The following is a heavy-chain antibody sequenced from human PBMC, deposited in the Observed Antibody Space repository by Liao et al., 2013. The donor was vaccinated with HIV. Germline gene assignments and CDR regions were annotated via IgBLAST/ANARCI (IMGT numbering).Heavy chain of an antibody. J-gene: IGHJ4*02. V-gene: IGHV4-4*07. CDR3: ARRPTVRGYFDF. D-gene: IGHD3-10*01. Sequence: QMQLQESGPGLVKPSETLSLTCAVSGGSINNHYWNWIRQPAGRGLEWIGRIYTSGNTNYNPSLKSRVTMSVDTSKNQFSLKLTSVTAADTCVYFCARRPTVRGYFDFWGPREPTVTVS. CDR2: IYTSGNT. CDR1: GGSINNHY.